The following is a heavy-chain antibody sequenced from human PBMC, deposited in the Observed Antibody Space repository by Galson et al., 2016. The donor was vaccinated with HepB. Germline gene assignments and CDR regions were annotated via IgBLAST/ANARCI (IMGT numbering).Heavy chain of an antibody. CDR1: GFTFSNYA. CDR3: VNGDY. J-gene: IGHJ4*02. Sequence: SLRLSCAASGFTFSNYAMHWVRQAPGKGLEYVSAISIHGGITYYADPVKGRFTISRDNSKNTVYLRISSLRTEDTAVYYCVNGDYWGQGTLVTVSS. V-gene: IGHV3-64D*09. CDR2: ISIHGGIT.